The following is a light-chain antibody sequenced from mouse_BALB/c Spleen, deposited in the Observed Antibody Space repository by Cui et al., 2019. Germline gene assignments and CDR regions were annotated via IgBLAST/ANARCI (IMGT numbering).Light chain of an antibody. CDR2: STY. V-gene: IGKV4-80*01. J-gene: IGKJ1*01. CDR3: QQWSSYPRT. Sequence: QIVLPQSPAIMSASLGKEITLSCSTSSSVSYIHWYQQKSGTSPKLLIYSTYSLAAGVPSRFSGSGSGNFYSLTISSVEAEDAADYYCQQWSSYPRTFGGGTKLEIK. CDR1: SSVSY.